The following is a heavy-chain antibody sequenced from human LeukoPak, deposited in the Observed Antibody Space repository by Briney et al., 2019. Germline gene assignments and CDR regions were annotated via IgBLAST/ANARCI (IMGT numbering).Heavy chain of an antibody. J-gene: IGHJ4*02. CDR3: AKDQMYYDFWSGLDY. D-gene: IGHD3-3*01. CDR2: ISGSGGST. V-gene: IGHV3-23*01. Sequence: GGSLRLSCAASGFTFSSYAMSWVRQAPGKGLEWVSAISGSGGSTYYADSVKGRFTISRDNSKNTLYLRMNSLRAEDTAVYYCAKDQMYYDFWSGLDYWGQGTLVTVSS. CDR1: GFTFSSYA.